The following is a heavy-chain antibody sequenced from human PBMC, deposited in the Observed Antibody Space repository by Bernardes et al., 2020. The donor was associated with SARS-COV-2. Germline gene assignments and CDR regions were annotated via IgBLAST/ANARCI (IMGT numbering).Heavy chain of an antibody. J-gene: IGHJ4*02. V-gene: IGHV3-48*02. Sequence: GSLRLSCAASGFTFSSYSFNWVRQAPGKGLEWISYIDTSSTYIYYADSVKGRFTISRDNDQNSLYVHMDSLRDEDTALYYCARDLGHDYGVTMDSWGQGTLVIVSS. CDR1: GFTFSSYS. D-gene: IGHD4-17*01. CDR3: ARDLGHDYGVTMDS. CDR2: IDTSSTYI.